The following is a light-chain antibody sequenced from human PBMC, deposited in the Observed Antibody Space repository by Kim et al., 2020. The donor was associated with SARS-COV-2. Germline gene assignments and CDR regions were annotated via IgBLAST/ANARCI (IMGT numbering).Light chain of an antibody. CDR1: SSDVRGDNY. Sequence: GQSVTISCTGTSSDVRGDNYVSWYQQHPGKAPKLMLYEVNKRPSGVPDRFSGSKSGNTASLTVSGLQAEDEADYYCSSYEGSTRYVFGTGTKVTVL. CDR2: EVN. CDR3: SSYEGSTRYV. J-gene: IGLJ1*01. V-gene: IGLV2-8*01.